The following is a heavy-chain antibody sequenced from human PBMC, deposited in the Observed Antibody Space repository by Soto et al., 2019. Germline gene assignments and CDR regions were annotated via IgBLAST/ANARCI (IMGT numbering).Heavy chain of an antibody. CDR1: GGSISRGDFS. CDR3: ARGKTNYFFDL. J-gene: IGHJ4*02. V-gene: IGHV4-30-2*01. Sequence: QLQLQESGSGLMKPSQTLSLTCVVSGGSISRGDFSCTWLLQPPGKGLEWVGYIYRSGSTYYNPSRKSPVSISLDKSKNQFSLNLTSVTAADTAVYYCARGKTNYFFDLWGQGHLVTVSS. D-gene: IGHD3-10*01. CDR2: IYRSGST.